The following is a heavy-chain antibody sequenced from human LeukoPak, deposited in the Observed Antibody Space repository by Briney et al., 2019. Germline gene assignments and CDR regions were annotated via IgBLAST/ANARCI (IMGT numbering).Heavy chain of an antibody. CDR1: GFTFSSYA. CDR2: ISGSGGST. J-gene: IGHJ5*02. V-gene: IGHV3-23*01. D-gene: IGHD6-19*01. CDR3: AKGEFGYSSGWSGRFDH. Sequence: GGSLRLSCAASGFTFSSYAMSWVRQAPGKGLEWVSAISGSGGSTYYADSVKGRFTISRDNSKNTLYLQMNSPRAEDTAVYYCAKGEFGYSSGWSGRFDHWGQGTLVTVSS.